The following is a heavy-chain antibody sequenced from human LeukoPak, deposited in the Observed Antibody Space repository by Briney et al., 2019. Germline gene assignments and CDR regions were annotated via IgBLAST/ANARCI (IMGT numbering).Heavy chain of an antibody. J-gene: IGHJ4*02. CDR2: FDPEDGET. V-gene: IGHV1-24*01. D-gene: IGHD5-18*01. CDR3: ATGVRIQLWLHLYYFDY. CDR1: GGTFSSHA. Sequence: ASVKVSCKASGGTFSSHAISWVRQAPGKGLEWMGGFDPEDGETIYAQKFQGRVTMTEDTSTDTAYMELSSLRSEDTAVYYCATGVRIQLWLHLYYFDYWGQGTLVTVSS.